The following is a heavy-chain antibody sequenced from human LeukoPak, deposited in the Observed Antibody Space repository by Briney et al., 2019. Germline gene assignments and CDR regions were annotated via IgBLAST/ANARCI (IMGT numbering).Heavy chain of an antibody. CDR2: ISNDGSRK. CDR3: ARDRAWNYFDY. V-gene: IGHV3-30*03. J-gene: IGHJ4*02. CDR1: GFTFSRFN. Sequence: GGSLRLSCAASGFTFSRFNLHWVRQAPGKGLEWVAIISNDGSRKYYAHSVEGRFTISRDNSKNTLYLQMDSLRAEDTAVYYCARDRAWNYFDYWGQGTLVTVSS. D-gene: IGHD3-3*01.